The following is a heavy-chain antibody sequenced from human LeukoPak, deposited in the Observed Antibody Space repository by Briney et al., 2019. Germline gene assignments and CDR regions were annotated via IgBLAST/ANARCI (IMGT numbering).Heavy chain of an antibody. CDR1: GFTFSSYS. D-gene: IGHD5-12*01. CDR2: ITSSGRYI. Sequence: GGSLRLSCAASGFTFSSYSMNWVRQAPGKGLEWVSSITSSGRYIYYADSVKGRFTISRDNAENSLYLQMNSLRAEDTALYYCARVGGGATTMSRTRYYYYYMDVWGKGTTVTVSS. J-gene: IGHJ6*03. CDR3: ARVGGGATTMSRTRYYYYYMDV. V-gene: IGHV3-21*04.